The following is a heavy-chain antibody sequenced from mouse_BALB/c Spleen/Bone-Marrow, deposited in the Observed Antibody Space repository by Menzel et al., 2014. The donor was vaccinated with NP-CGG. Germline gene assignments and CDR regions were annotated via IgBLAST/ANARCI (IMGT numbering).Heavy chain of an antibody. J-gene: IGHJ1*01. CDR1: GFTFSSYA. CDR2: ISSGGSYT. Sequence: EVKLEESGGGLVKPGGSLKLSCAASGFTFSSYAMSWVRQSPEKRLEWVAEISSGGSYTYYSDTVTDRFTISRDNVKNTLYLETSSLRSEDTAMYHCARDNGTYGWYFDVWGAGTTVTVSS. D-gene: IGHD2-1*01. CDR3: ARDNGTYGWYFDV. V-gene: IGHV5-9-4*01.